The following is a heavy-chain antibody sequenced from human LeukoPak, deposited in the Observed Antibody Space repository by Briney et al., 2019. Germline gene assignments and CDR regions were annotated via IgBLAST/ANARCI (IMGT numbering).Heavy chain of an antibody. CDR1: GITFSNYG. CDR3: AKAPYGSGSYYVNL. J-gene: IGHJ5*02. CDR2: IRGAGDIT. Sequence: QSGGSLRLSCVASGITFSNYGMSWVRQAPGKGLEWVSAIRGAGDITDYADSVKGRFTISRDNSKNMLCLQMSSLRAEDTAIYYCAKAPYGSGSYYVNLWGQGTLVTVSS. V-gene: IGHV3-23*01. D-gene: IGHD3-10*01.